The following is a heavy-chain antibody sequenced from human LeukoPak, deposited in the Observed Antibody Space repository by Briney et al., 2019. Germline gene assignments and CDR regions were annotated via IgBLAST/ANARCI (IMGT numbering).Heavy chain of an antibody. V-gene: IGHV3-7*01. J-gene: IGHJ2*01. Sequence: TEGSLRLSCAASGFTFSSYWMSWVRQAPGKGLEWVANIKQDGSEKYYVDSVKGRFTISRDNAKNSLYLQMNSLRAEDTAVYYCATGTTVPWYFDLWGRGTLVTVSS. CDR2: IKQDGSEK. CDR3: ATGTTVPWYFDL. CDR1: GFTFSSYW. D-gene: IGHD1-1*01.